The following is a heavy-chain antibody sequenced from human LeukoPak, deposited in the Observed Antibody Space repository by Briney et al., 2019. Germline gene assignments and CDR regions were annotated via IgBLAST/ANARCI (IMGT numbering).Heavy chain of an antibody. CDR1: GFTFSSYA. J-gene: IGHJ4*02. CDR3: AREPTTTVTTYFDY. V-gene: IGHV3-30*04. D-gene: IGHD4-17*01. CDR2: ISYDGSNK. Sequence: GGSLRLSCAASGFTFSSYAMHWVRQAPGKGLEWVAVISYDGSNKYYADSVKGRFTISRDNSKNTLYLQMNSLRAEDTAVYYCAREPTTTVTTYFDYWGQGTLVTVSS.